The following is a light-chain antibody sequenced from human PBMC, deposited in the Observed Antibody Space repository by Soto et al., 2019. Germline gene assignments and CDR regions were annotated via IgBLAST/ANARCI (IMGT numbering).Light chain of an antibody. CDR2: GAS. V-gene: IGKV3-20*01. J-gene: IGKJ3*01. CDR3: QQYGSSP. CDR1: QSVSSSY. Sequence: EIVLTQSPGTLSLSPRERATLSCRASQSVSSSYLAWYQQKPGQAPRLLIYGASSRATGIPDRFSGSGSGTDFTLTISRLEPEDFAVYYCQQYGSSPFGPGTKLDIK.